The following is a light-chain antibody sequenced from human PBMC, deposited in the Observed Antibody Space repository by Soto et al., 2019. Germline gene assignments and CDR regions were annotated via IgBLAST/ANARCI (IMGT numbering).Light chain of an antibody. Sequence: EIVMTQSPATLSVSPGERATLSCRASQSVSSNLAWYQQKPGQAPRLLIYGASTRATGIPARFSGSGSGTEFTITINNLQSEDFAVYYRQQYNNWPPYTFGQGTKLEIK. CDR3: QQYNNWPPYT. CDR1: QSVSSN. CDR2: GAS. J-gene: IGKJ2*01. V-gene: IGKV3-15*01.